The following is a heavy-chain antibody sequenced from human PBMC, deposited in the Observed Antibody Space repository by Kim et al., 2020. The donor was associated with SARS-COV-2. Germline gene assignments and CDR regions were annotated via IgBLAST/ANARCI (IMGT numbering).Heavy chain of an antibody. CDR1: GFTFDDYA. D-gene: IGHD6-13*01. Sequence: GGSLRLSCAASGFTFDDYAMHWVRQAPGKGLEWVSLISGDGGSTYYADSVKGRFTISRDNSKNSLYLQMNSLRTEDTALYYCAKDCERAYGSSSWYTVYYYYYYGMDVWGQGTTVTVSS. J-gene: IGHJ6*02. CDR2: ISGDGGST. V-gene: IGHV3-43*02. CDR3: AKDCERAYGSSSWYTVYYYYYYGMDV.